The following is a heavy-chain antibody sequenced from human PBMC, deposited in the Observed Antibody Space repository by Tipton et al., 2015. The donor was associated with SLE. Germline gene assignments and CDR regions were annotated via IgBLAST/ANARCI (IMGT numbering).Heavy chain of an antibody. Sequence: TLSLTCGVYSKSFSHYFWTWIRQPPGKGLEWIGEINHSGTTNYNASLKSRVSISIDTSETHFSLKLSAVTAADTAVYYCARRDPLYYYMDVWGRGTTVTVSS. CDR1: SKSFSHYF. CDR2: INHSGTT. J-gene: IGHJ6*03. V-gene: IGHV4-34*01. D-gene: IGHD2-21*01. CDR3: ARRDPLYYYMDV.